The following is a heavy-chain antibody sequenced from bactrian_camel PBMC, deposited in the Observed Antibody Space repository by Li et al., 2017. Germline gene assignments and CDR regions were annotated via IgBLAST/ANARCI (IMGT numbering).Heavy chain of an antibody. J-gene: IGHJ4*01. CDR1: EFTATTNY. CDR2: IYSDGTAA. CDR3: AALPDTWILYVQMSCMAT. D-gene: IGHD2*01. V-gene: IGHV3-2*01. Sequence: QVQLVESGGALVEPGKSLRLSCAASEFTATTNYMRWVRQAPGRGLEWVASIYSDGTAAYYLDSVKGRFAITRDNAENTVYLQMDSLKSEDTALYYCAALPDTWILYVQMSCMATGARGPRSPSP.